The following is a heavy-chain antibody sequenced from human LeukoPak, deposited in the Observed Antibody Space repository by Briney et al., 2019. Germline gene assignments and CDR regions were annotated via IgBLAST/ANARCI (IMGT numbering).Heavy chain of an antibody. D-gene: IGHD6-13*01. CDR1: GFTFSSYE. V-gene: IGHV3-48*03. Sequence: GGSLRLSCAASGFTFSSYEMNWVRQAPGKGLEWVSYISSSGSTIYYADSVKGRFTISRDNAKNSLYLQMNSQRAEDTAVYYCARVYRSSPNWFDPWGQGTLVTVSS. CDR2: ISSSGSTI. J-gene: IGHJ5*02. CDR3: ARVYRSSPNWFDP.